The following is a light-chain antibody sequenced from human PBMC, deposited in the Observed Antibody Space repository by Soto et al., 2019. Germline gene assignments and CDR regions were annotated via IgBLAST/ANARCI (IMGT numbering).Light chain of an antibody. CDR1: SSNIGNNY. Sequence: QSVLTQPPSVSATPGQKVTISCSGSSSNIGNNYVYWYQQFPGAAPKLLIYDNYWRPSGIPDRFSASKSGTSATLGITGLQTGDEADYYCATWDSSLSAVVVGGVTKLTVL. J-gene: IGLJ2*01. V-gene: IGLV1-51*01. CDR2: DNY. CDR3: ATWDSSLSAVV.